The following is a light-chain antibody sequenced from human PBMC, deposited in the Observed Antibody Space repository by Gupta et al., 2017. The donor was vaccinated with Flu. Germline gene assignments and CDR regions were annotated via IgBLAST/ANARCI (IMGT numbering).Light chain of an antibody. CDR3: RQRNNWPFT. J-gene: IGKJ3*01. CDR1: RSLSTY. Sequence: EIVLTQSPATLSLSPGERATLSCRASRSLSTYLAWYQQKPGLPPRLLIYDTSKRATGIPARFSGSGSGTDFALTISSLEPEDFAVYYCRQRNNWPFTFGHGTKVDIK. CDR2: DTS. V-gene: IGKV3-11*01.